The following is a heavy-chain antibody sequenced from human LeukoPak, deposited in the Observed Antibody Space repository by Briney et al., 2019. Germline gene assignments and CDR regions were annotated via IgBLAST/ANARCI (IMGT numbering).Heavy chain of an antibody. J-gene: IGHJ3*02. CDR2: INPNSGFT. CDR3: ARDSGIYRDGFDI. Sequence: ASVKVSCKASGYPFTGYYLHWVRQAPGQGLQWMGWINPNSGFTNYAQKFQGRATMTRDTSISTAYMELSRLRSDDTAVYYCARDSGIYRDGFDIWGQGTMVTVSS. D-gene: IGHD1-26*01. CDR1: GYPFTGYY. V-gene: IGHV1-2*02.